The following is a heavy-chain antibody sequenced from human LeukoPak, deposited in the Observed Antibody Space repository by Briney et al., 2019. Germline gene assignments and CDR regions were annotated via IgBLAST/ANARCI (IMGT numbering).Heavy chain of an antibody. D-gene: IGHD2-2*01. CDR3: AKDASCTSTNCYASYFDY. CDR1: GFTFSSYA. CDR2: ISGSGGTT. J-gene: IGHJ4*02. Sequence: PGGSLRLSCAASGFTFSSYAMSWVRQAPGKGLEWVSAISGSGGTTHYADSVKGRFTISRDRSKDTLYLQMHSLRAEDTAVYYCAKDASCTSTNCYASYFDYWGQGTLVTVSS. V-gene: IGHV3-23*01.